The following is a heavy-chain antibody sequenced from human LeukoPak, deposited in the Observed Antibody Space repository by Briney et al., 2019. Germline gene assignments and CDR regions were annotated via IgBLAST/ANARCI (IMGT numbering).Heavy chain of an antibody. Sequence: PSETLSLTCTVSGGSISSSSYYRGWIRQPPGKGLEWIGSIYYSGGTYYNPSLMSRVTISVDTTKNQFPLKLSSVTAAETAVEYCARELIPNISGSYDTDNWFDPWGQGTLVTVSS. CDR3: ARELIPNISGSYDTDNWFDP. D-gene: IGHD3-22*01. V-gene: IGHV4-39*06. CDR2: IYYSGGT. CDR1: GGSISSSSYY. J-gene: IGHJ5*02.